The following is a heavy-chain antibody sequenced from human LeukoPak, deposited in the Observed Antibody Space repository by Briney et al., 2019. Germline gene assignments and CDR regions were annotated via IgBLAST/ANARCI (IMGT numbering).Heavy chain of an antibody. CDR1: GGSISRSSYY. J-gene: IGHJ5*02. CDR2: IYYSGST. CDR3: ARGVRYNWNDGSYNWFDP. V-gene: IGHV4-39*07. Sequence: SETLSLTCTVSGGSISRSSYYWGWIRQPPGKGLEWIGSIYYSGSTYYNPSLKSRVTISVDTSTNQFSLKLSSVTAADTAVYYCARGVRYNWNDGSYNWFDPWGQGTLVTVSS. D-gene: IGHD1-1*01.